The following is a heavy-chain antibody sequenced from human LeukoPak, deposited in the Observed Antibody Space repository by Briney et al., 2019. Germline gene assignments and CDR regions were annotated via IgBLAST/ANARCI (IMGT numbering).Heavy chain of an antibody. CDR1: GYTFTSYG. J-gene: IGHJ4*02. CDR2: ISAYNGNT. Sequence: ASVKVSCKASGYTFTSYGISWVRQAPGQGLEWMEWISAYNGNTNYAQKLQGRVTMTTGTSTSTAYMELRSLRSDDTAVYYCARVYRGGNRALRIPDYWGQGTLVTVSS. V-gene: IGHV1-18*04. D-gene: IGHD3-16*01. CDR3: ARVYRGGNRALRIPDY.